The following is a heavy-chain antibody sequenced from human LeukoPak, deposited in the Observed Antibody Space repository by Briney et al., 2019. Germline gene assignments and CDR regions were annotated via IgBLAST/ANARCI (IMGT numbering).Heavy chain of an antibody. CDR2: ISGSGGST. CDR3: AKEMGSWYFEGITTFDY. CDR1: VFTFSSYS. D-gene: IGHD6-13*01. J-gene: IGHJ4*02. Sequence: GGSLRLSCIASVFTFSSYSMSWVRQAPGKGLEWVSAISGSGGSTYYADSVKGRFTISRDNPKNTLYLQMNSLRAEDTAVYYCAKEMGSWYFEGITTFDYWGQGTLVTVSS. V-gene: IGHV3-23*01.